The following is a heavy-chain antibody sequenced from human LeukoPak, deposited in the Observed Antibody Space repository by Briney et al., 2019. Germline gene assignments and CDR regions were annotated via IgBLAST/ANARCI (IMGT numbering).Heavy chain of an antibody. CDR3: AKGFNRWWWELLPYYGMDV. CDR2: ISYDGSNK. V-gene: IGHV3-30*18. Sequence: GGSLRLSCAASGFTFSSYGMHWVRQAPGKGLEWVAVISYDGSNKYYADSVKGRFTISRDNSKNTLYLQMNSLRAEDTAVYYCAKGFNRWWWELLPYYGMDVRGQGTTVTVSS. CDR1: GFTFSSYG. D-gene: IGHD1-26*01. J-gene: IGHJ6*02.